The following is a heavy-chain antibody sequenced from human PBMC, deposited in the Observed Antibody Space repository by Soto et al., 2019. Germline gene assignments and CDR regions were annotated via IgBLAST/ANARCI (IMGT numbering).Heavy chain of an antibody. Sequence: SETLSLTCTVSGGSISSYYWSWIRQPPGKGLEWIGYIYYSGSTNYNPSLKSRVTISVDTSKNQFSLKLSSVTAADTAVYYCATGVDTAREGIPRYYYYGMDVWGQGTTVTV. J-gene: IGHJ6*02. V-gene: IGHV4-59*01. D-gene: IGHD5-18*01. CDR1: GGSISSYY. CDR3: ATGVDTAREGIPRYYYYGMDV. CDR2: IYYSGST.